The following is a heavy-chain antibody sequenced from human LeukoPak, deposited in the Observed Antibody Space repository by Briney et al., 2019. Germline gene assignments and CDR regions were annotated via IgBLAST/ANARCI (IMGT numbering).Heavy chain of an antibody. CDR3: ARDRYGDGFAHLDY. CDR1: GYTFTSYA. J-gene: IGHJ4*02. D-gene: IGHD5-24*01. Sequence: ASVKVSCKASGYTFTSYAIHWGRQAPGQGLEWMGWITPGGGTNYPQKFQGRVAITWDTSITTAYMDLSRLTSDDTAVYYCARDRYGDGFAHLDYWGQGALVTVSA. CDR2: ITPGGGT. V-gene: IGHV1-2*02.